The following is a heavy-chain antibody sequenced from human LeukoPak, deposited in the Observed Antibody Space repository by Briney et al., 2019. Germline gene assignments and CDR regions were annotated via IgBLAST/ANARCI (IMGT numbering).Heavy chain of an antibody. CDR2: IYYSGSS. Sequence: SQTLSLTCTVSGGSISSGDYYWSWIRQPPGKGLEWIGYIYYSGSSYYNPSLKSRVTISVGTSKNQFSLKLSSVTAADTAVYYCAREGEIAAAGTFRHWGQGTLVTVSS. CDR1: GGSISSGDYY. J-gene: IGHJ4*02. CDR3: AREGEIAAAGTFRH. D-gene: IGHD6-13*01. V-gene: IGHV4-30-4*08.